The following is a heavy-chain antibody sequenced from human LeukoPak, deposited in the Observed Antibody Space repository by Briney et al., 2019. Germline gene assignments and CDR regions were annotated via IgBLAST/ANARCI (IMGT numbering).Heavy chain of an antibody. D-gene: IGHD2-15*01. CDR2: ISGSGGST. CDR1: GFTFSSYS. Sequence: PGGSLRLSCAASGFTFSSYSMNWVRQAPGKGLEWVSAISGSGGSTYYADSVKGRFTISRDNSKNTLYLQMNSLRAEDTAVYYCAKGYGLLPLYYFDYWGQGTLVTVSS. J-gene: IGHJ4*02. CDR3: AKGYGLLPLYYFDY. V-gene: IGHV3-23*01.